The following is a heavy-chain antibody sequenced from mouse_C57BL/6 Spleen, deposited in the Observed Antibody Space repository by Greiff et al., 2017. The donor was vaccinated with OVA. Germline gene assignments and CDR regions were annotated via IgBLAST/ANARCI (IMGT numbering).Heavy chain of an antibody. J-gene: IGHJ2*01. CDR3: ALLLRSPYEYYFDY. CDR2: INPNNGGT. CDR1: GYTFTDYN. Sequence: EVKLQESGPELVKPGASVKIPCKASGYTFTDYNMDWVKQSHGKSLEWIGDINPNNGGTIYNQKFKGKATLTVDKSSSTAYMELRSLTSEDTAVYYCALLLRSPYEYYFDYWGQGTTLTVSS. V-gene: IGHV1-18*01. D-gene: IGHD1-1*01.